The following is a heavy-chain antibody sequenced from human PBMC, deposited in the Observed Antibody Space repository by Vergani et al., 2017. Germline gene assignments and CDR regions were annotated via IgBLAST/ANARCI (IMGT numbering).Heavy chain of an antibody. J-gene: IGHJ4*02. Sequence: EVELVQSGPEMRKPGESLKISCKGSEYSFGNYWIVWVRQMPGKGLEWMGIIYPADSDTRYSPSFQGQVTISADKSIRTAFLQWDSLKDSDTALYYFVRNTTYTDSWGQGTLVTVSS. D-gene: IGHD1-1*01. CDR2: IYPADSDT. CDR1: EYSFGNYW. CDR3: VRNTTYTDS. V-gene: IGHV5-51*03.